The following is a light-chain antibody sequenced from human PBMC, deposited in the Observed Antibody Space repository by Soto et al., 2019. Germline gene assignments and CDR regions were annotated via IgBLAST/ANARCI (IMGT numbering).Light chain of an antibody. J-gene: IGKJ4*01. CDR3: QQRSNWPLT. CDR2: DAS. CDR1: QSVRSY. V-gene: IGKV3-11*01. Sequence: EIVLTQSPATLSLSPGERVTLSCRASQSVRSYLAWYQQKAGQAPRLLIYDASNRATGIPARFSGSGSGTDFTLTISSLEPEDFAVYYCQQRSNWPLTFGGGTKVEIK.